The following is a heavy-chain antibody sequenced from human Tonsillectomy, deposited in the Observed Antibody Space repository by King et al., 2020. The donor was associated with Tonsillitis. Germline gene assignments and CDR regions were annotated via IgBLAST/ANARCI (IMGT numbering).Heavy chain of an antibody. Sequence: VQLVQSGGGLVKPGGSLRLSCATSAFIFRNYALTWVRQAPGKGLEWVSSTSSSSSRIFYADSVKGRFTFSRDSAKNSLYLQMNSLRVEDTAVYYCAKEKGAGYYDSGRGAFDIWGQGTMVTVSS. CDR3: AKEKGAGYYDSGRGAFDI. D-gene: IGHD3-22*01. J-gene: IGHJ3*02. CDR1: AFIFRNYA. V-gene: IGHV3-21*01. CDR2: TSSSSSRI.